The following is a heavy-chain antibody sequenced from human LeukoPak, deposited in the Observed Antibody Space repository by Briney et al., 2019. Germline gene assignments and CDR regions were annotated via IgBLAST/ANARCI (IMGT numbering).Heavy chain of an antibody. CDR1: GFTFNSHE. D-gene: IGHD1-26*01. CDR3: ARELSASYSFYYYGMDV. Sequence: TGESLRLFCAASGFTFNSHEMNWVRQAPGKGLEWLSYISSSGSSVNYADSVKGRFTASRDNAKNSLYLQMRGLTVEDTAIYYCARELSASYSFYYYGMDVWGQGTTVTVSS. J-gene: IGHJ6*02. CDR2: ISSSGSSV. V-gene: IGHV3-48*03.